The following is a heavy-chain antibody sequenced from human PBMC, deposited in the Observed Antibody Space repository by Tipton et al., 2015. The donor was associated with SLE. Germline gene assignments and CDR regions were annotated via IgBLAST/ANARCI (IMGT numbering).Heavy chain of an antibody. CDR2: ISSSSSYI. V-gene: IGHV3-23*01. D-gene: IGHD1-26*01. CDR3: AKRYSGSYNYFDY. CDR1: GFTFSSYA. Sequence: SLRLSCAASGFTFSSYAMSWVRQAPGKGLEWVSSISSSSSYIYYADSVKGRFTISRDNSKNTLYLQMNSLRAEDTAVYYCAKRYSGSYNYFDYWGQGTLATVSS. J-gene: IGHJ4*02.